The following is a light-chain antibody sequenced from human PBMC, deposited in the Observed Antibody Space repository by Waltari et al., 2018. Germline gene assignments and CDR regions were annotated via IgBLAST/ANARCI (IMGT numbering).Light chain of an antibody. Sequence: QSALTQPASVSGSLGQSITLSCTGTSRDLGNYNLVSWYQQHPGKAPKLIVYAVSERPSGISNRFSGSKSANTASLTVSGLHPEDEAAYFCCSYAGRTTWVFGGGTNLTVL. CDR2: AVS. V-gene: IGLV2-23*02. CDR3: CSYAGRTTWV. CDR1: SRDLGNYNL. J-gene: IGLJ3*02.